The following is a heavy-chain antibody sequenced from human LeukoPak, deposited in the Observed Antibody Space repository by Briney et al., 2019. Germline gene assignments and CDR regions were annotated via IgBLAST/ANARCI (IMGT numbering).Heavy chain of an antibody. Sequence: GGSLRLSCAASGFTFRSYGMHWVRQAPGKGLEWVAVISYDGRNKYYADSAKGRFTISRDNSKNTLYLQMNSLRAEDTAVYYCAKDGPPFDYWGQGTLVTVSS. CDR3: AKDGPPFDY. V-gene: IGHV3-30*18. CDR1: GFTFRSYG. J-gene: IGHJ4*02. CDR2: ISYDGRNK.